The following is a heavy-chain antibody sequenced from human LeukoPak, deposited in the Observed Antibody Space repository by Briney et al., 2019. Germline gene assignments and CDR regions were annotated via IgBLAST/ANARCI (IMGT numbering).Heavy chain of an antibody. J-gene: IGHJ4*02. Sequence: SETLSLTCTVSGGSISSYYWSWIRQPPGKGLEWIRYIYTSGSTNYNPSLKSRVTISVDTSKNQFSLKLSSMTAADTAVYYCARLGGYSNRDYWGQGTLVTVSS. D-gene: IGHD4-11*01. CDR2: IYTSGST. CDR1: GGSISSYY. V-gene: IGHV4-4*09. CDR3: ARLGGYSNRDY.